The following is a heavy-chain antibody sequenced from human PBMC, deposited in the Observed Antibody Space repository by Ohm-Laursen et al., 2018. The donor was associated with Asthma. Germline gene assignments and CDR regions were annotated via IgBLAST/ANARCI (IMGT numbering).Heavy chain of an antibody. D-gene: IGHD1-1*01. Sequence: TLSLTCTVSGGSIGSDDYYWSWIRQPPGKGLEWIGYIYHSVSTYYSPSLKSRVAISGDTSKNQFSLKLSFVAAADTAEYDYARGPMHDYYFDNWGQGTLVTVSS. CDR1: GGSIGSDDYY. J-gene: IGHJ4*02. CDR3: ARGPMHDYYFDN. CDR2: IYHSVST. V-gene: IGHV4-30-4*01.